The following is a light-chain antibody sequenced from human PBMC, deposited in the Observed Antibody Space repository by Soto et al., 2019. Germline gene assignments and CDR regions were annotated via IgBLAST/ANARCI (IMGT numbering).Light chain of an antibody. CDR1: QSVSSN. CDR2: GAS. CDR3: QQYNNWPVT. V-gene: IGKV3-15*01. Sequence: EIVMTQSPATLSVSPGERVTLSCRASQSVSSNLAWYQQKPGQAPRLLIYGASTRATGIPARFSGSGSGTEFTLTISSLQSEDFAVYYCQQYNNWPVTFGGGTKVEIK. J-gene: IGKJ4*01.